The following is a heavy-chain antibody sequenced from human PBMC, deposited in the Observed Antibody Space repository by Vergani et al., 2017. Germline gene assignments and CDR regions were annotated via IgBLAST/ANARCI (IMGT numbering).Heavy chain of an antibody. CDR2: VSTGTKSQ. CDR1: GFSLGDYG. CDR3: AREYSSTSGRAFDF. J-gene: IGHJ3*01. D-gene: IGHD2-2*01. Sequence: QMELVESGGGAVQPERSLRLSCEASGFSLGDYGMHWVRQAPGKGLEWVSFVSTGTKSQSYAESVKGRFTISRDSAKNSLYLQMDSLRAEDTAVYYCAREYSSTSGRAFDFWGQGTKVTVSS. V-gene: IGHV3-33*08.